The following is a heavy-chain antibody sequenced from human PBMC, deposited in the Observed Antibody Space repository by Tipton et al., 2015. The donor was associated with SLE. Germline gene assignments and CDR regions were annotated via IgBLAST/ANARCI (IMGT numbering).Heavy chain of an antibody. CDR3: AKEFIGYSSGWYGDYYYGMDV. D-gene: IGHD6-19*01. J-gene: IGHJ6*04. CDR2: IWYDGSNK. Sequence: SLRLSCAASGFTFSSYGMHWVRQAPGKGLERVAVIWYDGSNKYYADSVKGRFTISRDNSKNTLYLQMNSLRAEDTAVYYCAKEFIGYSSGWYGDYYYGMDVWGRGTTVTVSS. CDR1: GFTFSSYG. V-gene: IGHV3-30*18.